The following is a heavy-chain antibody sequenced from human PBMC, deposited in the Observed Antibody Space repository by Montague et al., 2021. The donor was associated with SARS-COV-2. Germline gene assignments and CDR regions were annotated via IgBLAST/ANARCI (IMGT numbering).Heavy chain of an antibody. D-gene: IGHD6-19*01. CDR2: FPSDGGHT. Sequence: SVRLSCGASGFTFTTYVYHWVRQAPGGGLEWVALFPSDGGHTQYSDSVRGRFTIYRDTSISTLYLQMDSLRPDDTAVYFCAREIGTSGWAGFFDFRGQGTLVTVSP. CDR1: GFTFTTYV. J-gene: IGHJ4*02. CDR3: AREIGTSGWAGFFDF. V-gene: IGHV3-30-3*01.